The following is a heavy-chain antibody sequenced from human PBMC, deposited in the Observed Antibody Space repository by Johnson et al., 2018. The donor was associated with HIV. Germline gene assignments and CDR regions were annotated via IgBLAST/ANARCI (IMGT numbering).Heavy chain of an antibody. V-gene: IGHV3-11*01. CDR1: GFTFSDYY. CDR3: ARVREWEGVEVGDAFDI. D-gene: IGHD1-26*01. CDR2: ISSSGSTI. J-gene: IGHJ3*02. Sequence: QMQLVESGGNLVRPGRSLRLSCAASGFTFSDYYMSWIRQAPGKGLEWVSYISSSGSTIFYADSVKGRFTISRDNAKNSLYLQMNSLRAEDTAVSYCARVREWEGVEVGDAFDIWGQGIMVTVSS.